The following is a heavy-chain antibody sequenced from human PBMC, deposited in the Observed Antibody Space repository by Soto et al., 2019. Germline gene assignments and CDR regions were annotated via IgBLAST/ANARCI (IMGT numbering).Heavy chain of an antibody. Sequence: GGSLRLSCAASGFTFSSYGMHWVRQAPGKGLEWVAVIWYDGSNKYYADSVKGRFTISRDNSKNTLYLQMNSLRAEDTAVYYCERDLMRDWFDPWGQGTLVTVSS. CDR1: GFTFSSYG. CDR3: ERDLMRDWFDP. D-gene: IGHD3-9*01. V-gene: IGHV3-33*01. CDR2: IWYDGSNK. J-gene: IGHJ5*02.